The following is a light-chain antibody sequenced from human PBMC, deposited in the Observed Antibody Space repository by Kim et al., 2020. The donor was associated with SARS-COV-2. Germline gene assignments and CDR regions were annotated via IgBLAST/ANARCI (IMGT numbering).Light chain of an antibody. J-gene: IGLJ1*01. V-gene: IGLV3-19*01. CDR1: SPRSYY. Sequence: LGQPVRSTCQGTSPRSYYSSWYHQKPGQAPVIVIYGKNNRPSGIPDRFSGSSSGNTASLTITGAQAEDEADYYCNSRDSSGNHLYVFGTGTKVTVL. CDR3: NSRDSSGNHLYV. CDR2: GKN.